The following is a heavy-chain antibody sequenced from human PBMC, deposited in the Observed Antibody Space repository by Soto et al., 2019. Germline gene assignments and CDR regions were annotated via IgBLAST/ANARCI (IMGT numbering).Heavy chain of an antibody. J-gene: IGHJ4*02. CDR2: IYYEGDT. CDR1: GGCVSGYY. D-gene: IGHD4-17*01. V-gene: IGHV4-59*02. CDR3: ARGDGDHDY. Sequence: QVQLQESGPGPVKPSETLSLTCTVSGGCVSGYYWSWIRKAPGKGLEWIGYIYYEGDTNYHPSLKSRVTMSVDTYKNQFSLKLTSLTAADTAVYYCARGDGDHDYWGQGTLVTVSS.